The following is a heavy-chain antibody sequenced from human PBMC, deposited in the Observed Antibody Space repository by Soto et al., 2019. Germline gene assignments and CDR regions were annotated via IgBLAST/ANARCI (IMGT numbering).Heavy chain of an antibody. V-gene: IGHV3-33*01. J-gene: IGHJ6*02. CDR2: IWYDGSNK. D-gene: IGHD4-17*01. CDR1: GFTFSSYG. Sequence: QVQLVESGGGVVQPGRSLRLSCAASGFTFSSYGMHWVRQAPGKGLEWVAVIWYDGSNKYYADSVKGRFTISRDNSKNTLYLQMNSLRAEDTAVYYCARDGLRSGYGMDVWGQGTTVTVSS. CDR3: ARDGLRSGYGMDV.